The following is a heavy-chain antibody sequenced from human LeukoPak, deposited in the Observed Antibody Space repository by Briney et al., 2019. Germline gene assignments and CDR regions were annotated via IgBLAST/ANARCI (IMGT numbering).Heavy chain of an antibody. CDR1: GGSISSYY. J-gene: IGHJ5*02. CDR3: ARDRRGYSGYDSEYNWFDP. V-gene: IGHV4-59*01. Sequence: SETLSLTCTVSGGSISSYYWSWIRQPPGKGLEWIGYIYYSGSTNYNPSLKSRVTISVDTSKNQFSLKLSSVTAADTAVYYCARDRRGYSGYDSEYNWFDPWGQGTLVTVSS. CDR2: IYYSGST. D-gene: IGHD5-12*01.